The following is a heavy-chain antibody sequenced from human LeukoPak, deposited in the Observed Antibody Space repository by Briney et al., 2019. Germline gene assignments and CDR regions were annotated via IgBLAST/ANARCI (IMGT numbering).Heavy chain of an antibody. J-gene: IGHJ4*02. CDR3: ARGGFYCGGDCYVDY. CDR1: GGSFSPYC. CDR2: INHSGST. V-gene: IGHV4-34*01. Sequence: SETLSLTCAVYGGSFSPYCWSWIRQPPGKGLEWIGEINHSGSTNYNPSLKSRVTISVDTSKNQFSLRLSSVTAADTAVYYCARGGFYCGGDCYVDYWGQGTLVTVSS. D-gene: IGHD2-21*02.